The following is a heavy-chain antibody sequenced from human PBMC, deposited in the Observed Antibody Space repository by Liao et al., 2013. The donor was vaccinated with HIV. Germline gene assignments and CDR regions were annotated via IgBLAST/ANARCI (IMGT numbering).Heavy chain of an antibody. CDR2: FFNRGNN. V-gene: IGHV4-34*11. J-gene: IGHJ2*01. Sequence: QVQLQQWGAGLLKPSETLSLTCAVYGGSFSGYYWSWVRQPTGKGLEWIGYFFNRGNNNYRPSLKSRAAILVDASKKQVSLKLSSVTAADTAVYFCVRGTRDPNSDYYWYFDLWGLAPWSLSPQ. CDR1: GGSFSGYY. CDR3: VRGTRDPNSDYYWYFDL. D-gene: IGHD1-7*01.